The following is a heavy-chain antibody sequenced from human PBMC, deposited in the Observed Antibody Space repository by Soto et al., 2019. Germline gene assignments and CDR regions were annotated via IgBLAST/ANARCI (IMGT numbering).Heavy chain of an antibody. CDR3: AKVSSSWYAGFFDL. CDR1: GFTFSSHA. CDR2: LSDSGDSI. V-gene: IGHV3-23*01. Sequence: EVQLLESGGRLVQPGRSLRLSCTASGFTFSSHAMTRVRQAPGKGLEWVSGLSDSGDSIYYADSVKGRFTIYRDNSMNTLYLQMNTLRVEDTAGYYCAKVSSSWYAGFFDLWGQGTLVTVSS. J-gene: IGHJ4*02. D-gene: IGHD6-13*01.